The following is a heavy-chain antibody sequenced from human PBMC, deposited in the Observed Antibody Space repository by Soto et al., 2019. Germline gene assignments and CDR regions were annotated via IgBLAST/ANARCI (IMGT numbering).Heavy chain of an antibody. D-gene: IGHD1-26*01. V-gene: IGHV5-51*01. CDR2: INPGDSDT. CDR3: ARAKYSGSYVYGHWFDP. J-gene: IGHJ5*02. Sequence: PGESLKISCKGSGYTFTSYWIGWVRQMPGKGLEWMGIINPGDSDTRYSPSFQGQVTISADKSISTAYLQWSSLKASDTAMYYCARAKYSGSYVYGHWFDPWGQGTLVTVSS. CDR1: GYTFTSYW.